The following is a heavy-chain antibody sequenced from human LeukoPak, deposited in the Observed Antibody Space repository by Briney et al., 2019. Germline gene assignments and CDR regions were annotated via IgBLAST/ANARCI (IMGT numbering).Heavy chain of an antibody. CDR1: EGLMRIYN. Sequence: SETLSLTCTVSEGLMRIYNWNWIRQPPGKGLEWIGYVDDSGNTDYNPSFESRVTMSIDTSKKLFSLMLTSVTTADTAVYCCARDRFATTTWDSTFDYWGQGILVTVSS. CDR2: VDDSGNT. D-gene: IGHD5-24*01. V-gene: IGHV4-59*01. CDR3: ARDRFATTTWDSTFDY. J-gene: IGHJ4*02.